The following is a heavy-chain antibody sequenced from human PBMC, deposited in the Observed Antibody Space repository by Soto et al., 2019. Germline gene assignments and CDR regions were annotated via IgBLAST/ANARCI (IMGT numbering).Heavy chain of an antibody. V-gene: IGHV4-34*01. D-gene: IGHD3-9*01. CDR3: ARESHDILTGPPWVWYFDL. CDR2: INDRGSI. Sequence: QVQLQQWGAGPLRPLETLSLTCGVSGGSFSGYYWAWIRQSPGKGLEWIGEINDRGSINYNPSLKSRXXXXXXXXKXHYSLNLRSVTAADTAVYYCARESHDILTGPPWVWYFDLWGRGTLVTVSS. CDR1: GGSFSGYY. J-gene: IGHJ2*01.